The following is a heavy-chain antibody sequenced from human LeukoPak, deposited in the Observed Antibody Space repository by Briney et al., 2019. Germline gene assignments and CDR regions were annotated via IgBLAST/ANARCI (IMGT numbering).Heavy chain of an antibody. V-gene: IGHV1-24*01. D-gene: IGHD3-22*01. Sequence: ASVKVSCKVSGYTLTEFAINWVRQAPGEDLEWMGGFDPEDGEIIYAEKFQGRVTMTEDTATDTAYMELSSLRSEDTAVYFCATVEREYFDTSGYFDFWGQGTLVTVSS. J-gene: IGHJ4*02. CDR3: ATVEREYFDTSGYFDF. CDR2: FDPEDGEI. CDR1: GYTLTEFA.